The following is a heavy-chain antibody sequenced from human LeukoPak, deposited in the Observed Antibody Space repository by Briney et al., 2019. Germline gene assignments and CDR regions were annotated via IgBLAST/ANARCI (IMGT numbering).Heavy chain of an antibody. V-gene: IGHV3-30*02. CDR1: GFTFSSCG. J-gene: IGHJ4*02. CDR2: IRYDGSNQ. CDR3: AKPGYNRFDY. Sequence: GGSLRLSCAPSGFTFSSCGMHWVRQAPGKGLEWVAFIRYDGSNQYYADSVKGRFTISRDNSKNTLYLQMNSLRAEDTAVYYCAKPGYNRFDYWGQGTLVTVSS. D-gene: IGHD5-24*01.